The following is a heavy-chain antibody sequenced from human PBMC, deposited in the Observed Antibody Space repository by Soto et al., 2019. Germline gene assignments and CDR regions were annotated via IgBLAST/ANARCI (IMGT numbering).Heavy chain of an antibody. Sequence: QVQLVQSGAEVKKPGSSVKVSCKASGGTFSSYAISWVRQAPGQGLEWMGGIIPIFGTANYAQKFQGRVTFTADESTSTAYRDLSSLRSEHTAVYYCASSYVDTAMVSRFGYWGQGTLVTVSS. J-gene: IGHJ4*02. D-gene: IGHD5-18*01. CDR3: ASSYVDTAMVSRFGY. CDR2: IIPIFGTA. V-gene: IGHV1-69*01. CDR1: GGTFSSYA.